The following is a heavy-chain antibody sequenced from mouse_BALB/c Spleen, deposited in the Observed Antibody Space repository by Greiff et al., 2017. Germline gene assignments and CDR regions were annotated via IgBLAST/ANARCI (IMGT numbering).Heavy chain of an antibody. CDR3: ARLGGYYGSSPHWYFDV. D-gene: IGHD1-1*01. CDR2: INPNNGGT. CDR1: GYTFTDYN. V-gene: IGHV1-18*01. Sequence: EVKVVESGPELVKPGASVKIPCKASGYTFTDYNMDWVKQSHGKSLEWIGDINPNNGGTIYNQKFKGKATLTVDKSSSTAYMELRSLTSEDTAVYYCARLGGYYGSSPHWYFDVWGAGTTVTVSS. J-gene: IGHJ1*01.